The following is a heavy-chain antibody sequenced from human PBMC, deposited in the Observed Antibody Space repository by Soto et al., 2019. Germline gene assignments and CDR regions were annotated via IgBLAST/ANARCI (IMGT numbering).Heavy chain of an antibody. D-gene: IGHD4-17*01. CDR3: ARDGGDYDHDAFDI. CDR1: GFTFSSYS. J-gene: IGHJ3*02. V-gene: IGHV3-48*01. Sequence: PGGSLRLSCAASGFTFSSYSMNWVRQAPGKGLEWVSYISSSSSTIYYADSVKGRFTISRDNAKNSLYLQMNSLRAEDTAVYYCARDGGDYDHDAFDIWGQGTMVTVSS. CDR2: ISSSSSTI.